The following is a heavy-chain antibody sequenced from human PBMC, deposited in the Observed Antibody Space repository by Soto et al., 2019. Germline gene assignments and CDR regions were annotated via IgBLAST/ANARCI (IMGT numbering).Heavy chain of an antibody. CDR3: ARQRTTVVTQAYFDN. J-gene: IGHJ4*02. CDR1: GESISSGSYY. V-gene: IGHV4-39*01. Sequence: PSETLSLTCIVSGESISSGSYYWGWIRQPPGKGLEWIGSIYYSGRTYYNPSFKSRVTISIDTSKNQFSLKLSSVTATDTAVYYCARQRTTVVTQAYFDNWGQGALVTVSS. CDR2: IYYSGRT. D-gene: IGHD2-21*02.